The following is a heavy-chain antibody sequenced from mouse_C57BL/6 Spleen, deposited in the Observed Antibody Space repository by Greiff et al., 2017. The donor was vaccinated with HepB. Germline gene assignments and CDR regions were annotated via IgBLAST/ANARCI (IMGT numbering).Heavy chain of an antibody. CDR3: ARNHYSNYVGYFDY. Sequence: VKLVESGPGLVAPSQSLSITCTVSGFSLTSYAISWVRQPPGKGLEWLGVIWTGGGTNYNSALKSRLSISKDNSKSQVFLKMNSLQTDDTARYYCARNHYSNYVGYFDYWGQGTTLTVSS. V-gene: IGHV2-9-1*01. CDR2: IWTGGGT. J-gene: IGHJ2*01. CDR1: GFSLTSYA. D-gene: IGHD2-5*01.